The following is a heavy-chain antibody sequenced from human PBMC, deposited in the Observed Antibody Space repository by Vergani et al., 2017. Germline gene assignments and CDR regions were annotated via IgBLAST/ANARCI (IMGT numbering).Heavy chain of an antibody. CDR3: ARDVTQGYSGYDAHGWFDP. J-gene: IGHJ5*02. Sequence: QVQLVQSGSELKKPGASVKVSCKASGYTFTSYAMNWVRQAPGQGLEWMGWINTNTGNPTYAQGFTGRFVFSLDTSVSTAYLQISSLKAEDTAVYYCARDVTQGYSGYDAHGWFDPWGQGTLVTVSS. CDR2: INTNTGNP. CDR1: GYTFTSYA. D-gene: IGHD5-12*01. V-gene: IGHV7-4-1*02.